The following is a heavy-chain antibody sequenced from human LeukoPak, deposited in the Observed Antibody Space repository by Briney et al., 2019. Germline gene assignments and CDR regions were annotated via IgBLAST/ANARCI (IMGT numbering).Heavy chain of an antibody. CDR3: ARDTPELPHYYYYGMDV. V-gene: IGHV3-30-3*01. D-gene: IGHD1-26*01. CDR1: GFTFSSYA. CDR2: ISYDGSNK. J-gene: IGHJ6*02. Sequence: GGSLRLSCAASGFTFSSYAMHWVRQAPGKGLEWVAVISYDGSNKYYADSVKGRFTISRDNSKNTLYLQMNSLRAEDTAVYYCARDTPELPHYYYYGMDVWGQGTTVTVSS.